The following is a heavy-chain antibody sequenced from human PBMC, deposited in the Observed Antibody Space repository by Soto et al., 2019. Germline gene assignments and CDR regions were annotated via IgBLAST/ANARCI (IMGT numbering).Heavy chain of an antibody. CDR1: GGSFSGYY. J-gene: IGHJ4*02. D-gene: IGHD2-21*02. CDR2: INHSGST. V-gene: IGHV4-34*01. Sequence: QVQLQQWGAGLLKPSETLSLTCAVYGGSFSGYYWSWIRQPPGKGLEWIGEINHSGSTNYNPSLKSRVXXSXDXXKNQFSLKLSSVTAADTAVYYCARRHIVVVTALDYWGQGTLVTVSS. CDR3: ARRHIVVVTALDY.